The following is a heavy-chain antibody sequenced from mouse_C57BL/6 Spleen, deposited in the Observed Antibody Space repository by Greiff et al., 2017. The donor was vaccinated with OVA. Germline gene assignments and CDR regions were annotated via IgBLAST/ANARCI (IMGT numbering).Heavy chain of an antibody. CDR2: IWRGGST. J-gene: IGHJ4*01. CDR1: GFSLTSYG. Sequence: VQLQQSGPGLVQPSQSLSITCTVSGFSLTSYGVHWVRQSPGKGLEWLGVIWRGGSTDYNAAFMSRLSITKDNSKSQVFFKMNSLQADDTAIYYCATPYYYGSRGAYAMDYWGQGTSVTVSS. V-gene: IGHV2-5*01. D-gene: IGHD1-1*01. CDR3: ATPYYYGSRGAYAMDY.